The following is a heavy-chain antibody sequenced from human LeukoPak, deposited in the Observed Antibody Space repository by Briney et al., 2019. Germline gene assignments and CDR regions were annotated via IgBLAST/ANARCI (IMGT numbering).Heavy chain of an antibody. V-gene: IGHV4-59*01. CDR3: AGAYCGGDCYSGRTFDI. CDR2: IYYSGST. J-gene: IGHJ3*02. D-gene: IGHD2-21*02. Sequence: SETLSLTCTVSGGSIRSSYWSWIRQPPGKGLEWIGYIYYSGSTNYNPSLKSRVTISLDTSKNQFSLKLSSVTAADTAVYYCAGAYCGGDCYSGRTFDIWGQGTMVTVSS. CDR1: GGSIRSSY.